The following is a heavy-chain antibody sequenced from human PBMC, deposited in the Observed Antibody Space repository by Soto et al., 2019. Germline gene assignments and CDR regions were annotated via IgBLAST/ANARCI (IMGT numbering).Heavy chain of an antibody. CDR2: IYYSGST. CDR3: ARMSGYSYYFDF. J-gene: IGHJ4*02. Sequence: SETLSLTCTVSGGSISSYYWTWIRQPPGKGLEWIGYIYYSGSTNYNPSLKSRVTISVGTSKNQFSLKLSSVTAADTAVYYCARMSGYSYYFDFWGQGTLVTVS. CDR1: GGSISSYY. D-gene: IGHD3-3*01. V-gene: IGHV4-59*01.